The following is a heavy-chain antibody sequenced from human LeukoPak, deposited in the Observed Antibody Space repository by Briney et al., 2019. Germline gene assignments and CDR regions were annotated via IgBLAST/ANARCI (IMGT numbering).Heavy chain of an antibody. J-gene: IGHJ4*02. CDR1: GYTFTGYY. V-gene: IGHV1-2*02. Sequence: ASVKVSCKASGYTFTGYYMHWVRQAPGQGLEWMGWINPNSGDTNYAQKFQGRVTMTRDTSISTVYMELSRLRSDDTAVYYCARDGGHSPFDYWGLGTLVTVSS. CDR2: INPNSGDT. CDR3: ARDGGHSPFDY. D-gene: IGHD4-23*01.